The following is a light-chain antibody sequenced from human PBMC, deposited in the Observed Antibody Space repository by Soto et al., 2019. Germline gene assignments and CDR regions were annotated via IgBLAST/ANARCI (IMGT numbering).Light chain of an antibody. J-gene: IGLJ1*01. Sequence: QYALTQPPSVSGSPGQSVSISWTGTSSDVGSNNRVSWYQQPPGTAPKLMIYGVSNRPSGVPDRFSGSKSGNTASLTISGLQAEDEADYYCSSHTSSSTFVFGTGTKLTVL. CDR3: SSHTSSSTFV. CDR1: SSDVGSNNR. V-gene: IGLV2-18*02. CDR2: GVS.